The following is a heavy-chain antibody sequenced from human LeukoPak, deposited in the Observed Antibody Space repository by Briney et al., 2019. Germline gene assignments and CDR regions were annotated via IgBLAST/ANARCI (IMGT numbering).Heavy chain of an antibody. J-gene: IGHJ4*02. V-gene: IGHV3-23*01. Sequence: GGSLRLSWAASGFTFSSYAMSWVRQPPGKGLDWVSAISGSGGSTYYADSVKGRFTISRDNSKNTLYLQMNSLRAEDTAVYYCAHVAGWAAAGTYYFDYWGQGTLVTVSS. CDR3: AHVAGWAAAGTYYFDY. CDR2: ISGSGGST. D-gene: IGHD6-13*01. CDR1: GFTFSSYA.